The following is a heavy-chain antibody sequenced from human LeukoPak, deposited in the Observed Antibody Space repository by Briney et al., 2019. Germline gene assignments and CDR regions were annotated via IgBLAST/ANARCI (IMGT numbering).Heavy chain of an antibody. CDR1: GFSIYTYT. V-gene: IGHV3-23*01. D-gene: IGHD1-1*01. Sequence: GQSLRLSCDASGFSIYTYTMYWVRQAPGQGLEWVSGIRNSDGMTYYADSVRGRFTISTDNSKNTLYLQMNSLRTEDTALYYCAKGLERESRLDSWGQGTLVTVSS. CDR3: AKGLERESRLDS. CDR2: IRNSDGMT. J-gene: IGHJ4*02.